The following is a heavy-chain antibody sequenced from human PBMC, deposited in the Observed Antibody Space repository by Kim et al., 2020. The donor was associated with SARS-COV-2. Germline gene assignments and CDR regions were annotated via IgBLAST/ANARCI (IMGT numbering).Heavy chain of an antibody. D-gene: IGHD2-15*01. CDR3: LGGYYFDY. Sequence: ASVKASCKTSGHTFTRDSIHWVRQAPGQRFEWMGGIDCGNGNTKYSQKFQGRVTFTRDTSASTAYMELSSLRSEDSAVYYCLGGYYFDYWGQGTLITVSS. CDR1: GHTFTRDS. J-gene: IGHJ4*02. CDR2: IDCGNGNT. V-gene: IGHV1-3*01.